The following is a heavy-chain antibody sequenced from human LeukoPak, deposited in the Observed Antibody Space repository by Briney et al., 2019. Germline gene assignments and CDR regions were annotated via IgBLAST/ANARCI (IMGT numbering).Heavy chain of an antibody. V-gene: IGHV4-59*01. Sequence: PSETLSLTCTVSGDSISSYFWSWLRHPPGKGLQWLGYIYYSASTNYNPSLKSRVTISVDTSKNQFSLKLSSVTAADTAVYYCARRRGYCSSTSCYYWFDPWGQGTLVTVSS. D-gene: IGHD2-2*01. J-gene: IGHJ5*02. CDR2: IYYSAST. CDR3: ARRRGYCSSTSCYYWFDP. CDR1: GDSISSYF.